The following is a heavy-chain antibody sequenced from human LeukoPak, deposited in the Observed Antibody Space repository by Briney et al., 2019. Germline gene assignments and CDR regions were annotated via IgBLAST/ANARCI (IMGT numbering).Heavy chain of an antibody. CDR1: GYTFTGYY. V-gene: IGHV1-2*02. D-gene: IGHD3-10*01. CDR2: INPNSGGT. J-gene: IGHJ5*02. Sequence: ASVKVSCKASGYTFTGYYMRWVRQAPGQGLEWMGWINPNSGGTNYAQKFQGRVTMTRDTSISTAYMELSRLRSDDTAVYYCAREYVEYGSGSRTNWFDPWGQGTLVTVSS. CDR3: AREYVEYGSGSRTNWFDP.